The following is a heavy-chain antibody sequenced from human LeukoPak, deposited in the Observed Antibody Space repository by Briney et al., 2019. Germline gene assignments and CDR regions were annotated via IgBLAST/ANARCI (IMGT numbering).Heavy chain of an antibody. Sequence: WGTLRFSCVASGFTFSDINMNWVPQAPGKGREWILYTSGRGATIYYAYPVKVRISISRDNDKRSLYLQVNSLRAEDTAVYFCARDRVVDTAKIGSFYYFYMDVWGKGTTVTVS. CDR2: TSGRGATI. V-gene: IGHV3-11*04. CDR1: GFTFSDIN. J-gene: IGHJ6*03. CDR3: ARDRVVDTAKIGSFYYFYMDV. D-gene: IGHD5-18*01.